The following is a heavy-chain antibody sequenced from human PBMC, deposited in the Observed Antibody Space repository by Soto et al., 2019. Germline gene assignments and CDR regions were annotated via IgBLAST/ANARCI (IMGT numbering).Heavy chain of an antibody. CDR2: ITNDGRTT. J-gene: IGHJ4*02. D-gene: IGHD3-3*01. V-gene: IGHV3-74*01. CDR1: GFTFSTYW. CDR3: AREMLGSGLRTPDY. Sequence: EAQLVESGGGLVQPGGSLRLSCVASGFTFSTYWMHWVRHGPGKGLEWVSRITNDGRTTWYADFVKGRLTISRDNARNTLYLQMNSLRAEDTAVYYCAREMLGSGLRTPDYWGQGTLVTVSS.